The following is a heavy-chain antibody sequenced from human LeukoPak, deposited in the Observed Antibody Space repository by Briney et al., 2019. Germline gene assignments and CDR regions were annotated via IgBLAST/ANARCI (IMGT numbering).Heavy chain of an antibody. Sequence: PGGSLRLSCAASGFTFDDYAMHWVRQAPGKGLEWVSGISWNSGSIGYADSVKGRFTISRDNAKNSLYLQMNSLRAEDTALYYCAKDKVVRGVTNDAFDIWGQGTMVTVSS. V-gene: IGHV3-9*01. J-gene: IGHJ3*02. D-gene: IGHD3-10*01. CDR1: GFTFDDYA. CDR3: AKDKVVRGVTNDAFDI. CDR2: ISWNSGSI.